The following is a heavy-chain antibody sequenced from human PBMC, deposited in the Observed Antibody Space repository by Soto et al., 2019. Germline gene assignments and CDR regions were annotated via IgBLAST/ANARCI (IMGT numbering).Heavy chain of an antibody. J-gene: IGHJ5*02. Sequence: EVQLLESGGDLVQPGGSLRLSCVASGFTFNNYAMSWVRQAPGKGLEWVSTISGPGASTYYADLVKGRFTISRDNSKNRLYVQMNFLRADDTAVYYCAQHDRGYYMSSWGQGTLVTVSS. D-gene: IGHD4-17*01. V-gene: IGHV3-23*01. CDR3: AQHDRGYYMSS. CDR2: ISGPGAST. CDR1: GFTFNNYA.